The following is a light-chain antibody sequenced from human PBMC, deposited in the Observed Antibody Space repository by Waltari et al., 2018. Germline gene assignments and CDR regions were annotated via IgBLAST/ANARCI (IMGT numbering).Light chain of an antibody. J-gene: IGLJ2*01. CDR1: SSDVGGYNY. V-gene: IGLV2-14*01. CDR2: EGS. CDR3: SSYTSSSTPVV. Sequence: QSALTQPASVSGSPGQSITISCTGTSSDVGGYNYVSWYQQHPGKAPKLMIYEGSNRPPGVSNRFSGSKSGNPASLTISGRQAEDEADYYCSSYTSSSTPVVFGGGTKLTVL.